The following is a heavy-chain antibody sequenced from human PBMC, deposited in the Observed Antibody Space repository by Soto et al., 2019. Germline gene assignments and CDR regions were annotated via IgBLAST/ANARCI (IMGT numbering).Heavy chain of an antibody. CDR2: ITSYSRYI. Sequence: GGSLRLSCAASGFTFSDYTMNWVRQAPGKGLEWVSSITSYSRYIYYADSVKGRFTISRDNAKNSLYLQMNSLRAEDTAVYYCAIEPRVAAEDWGQGTLVTVSS. CDR1: GFTFSDYT. D-gene: IGHD6-25*01. V-gene: IGHV3-21*01. CDR3: AIEPRVAAED. J-gene: IGHJ4*02.